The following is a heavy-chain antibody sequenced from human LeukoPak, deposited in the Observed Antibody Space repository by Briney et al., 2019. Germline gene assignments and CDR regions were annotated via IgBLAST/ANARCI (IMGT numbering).Heavy chain of an antibody. D-gene: IGHD3-3*01. V-gene: IGHV4-4*07. CDR3: ARHERGHTIFGVVIWFDP. CDR2: IYTSGST. J-gene: IGHJ5*02. Sequence: SETLSLTCTVSGGSISSYHWSWIRQPAGKGLEWIGRIYTSGSTNYNPSLKSRVTISVDTSKNQFSLKLSSVTAADTAVYYCARHERGHTIFGVVIWFDPWGQGTLVTVSS. CDR1: GGSISSYH.